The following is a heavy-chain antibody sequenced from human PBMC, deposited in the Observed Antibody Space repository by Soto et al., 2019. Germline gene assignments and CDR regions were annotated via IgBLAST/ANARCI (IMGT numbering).Heavy chain of an antibody. D-gene: IGHD6-6*01. Sequence: EVQLVESGGGLVKPGGTLRVSCAASGITFSNVWMTWVRQAPGKGREWVGRIKSKTDGGTTDYGAPVRGRFTISRDDSKNTLYLQMNSLKTEDTAVYYCTTGRFSSSLYFDSWGQGTLVTVSS. CDR1: GITFSNVW. CDR3: TTGRFSSSLYFDS. J-gene: IGHJ4*02. V-gene: IGHV3-15*01. CDR2: IKSKTDGGTT.